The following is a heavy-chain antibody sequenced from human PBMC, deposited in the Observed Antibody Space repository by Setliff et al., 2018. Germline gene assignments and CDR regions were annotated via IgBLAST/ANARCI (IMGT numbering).Heavy chain of an antibody. CDR3: TTGGCSYGFFTYFDY. D-gene: IGHD5-18*01. J-gene: IGHJ4*02. CDR2: IKSKADGGTT. Sequence: GSLRLSCAASGFTFSDAWMNWVRQAPGKGLEWVGRIKSKADGGTTDYAAPVKGRFTISRDDSKNTLYLQMNSLKTEDTAVYYCTTGGCSYGFFTYFDYWGQGTLVTVSS. CDR1: GFTFSDAW. V-gene: IGHV3-15*01.